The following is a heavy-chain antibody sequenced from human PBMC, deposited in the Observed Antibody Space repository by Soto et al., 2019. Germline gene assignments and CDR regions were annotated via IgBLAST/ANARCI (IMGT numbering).Heavy chain of an antibody. Sequence: QLQLQESGSGLVKPSQTLSLTCAVSGGSISSGGYSWSWIRQPPGKGLEWIGYISHSRSTYYNPSLKSRGTISVDRSKNQFFLKLSSVPAADTAVYCCARAGYYDSSGYYLGDFDYWGQGTLVTVSS. J-gene: IGHJ4*02. CDR2: ISHSRST. CDR3: ARAGYYDSSGYYLGDFDY. V-gene: IGHV4-30-2*01. D-gene: IGHD3-22*01. CDR1: GGSISSGGYS.